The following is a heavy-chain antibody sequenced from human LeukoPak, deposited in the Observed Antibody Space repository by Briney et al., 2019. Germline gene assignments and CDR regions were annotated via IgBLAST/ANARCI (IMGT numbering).Heavy chain of an antibody. J-gene: IGHJ4*02. CDR3: ARRSGYNSNNYYFDY. Sequence: SETLSLTCSVSGGSISRSSYYWGWIRQPPGKGLQWIGNIYYSGTYYNPSLKSPVTISVDTSRSQFSLKLSSVTAADTAVYYCARRSGYNSNNYYFDYWGQGTLVTISS. CDR1: GGSISRSSYY. V-gene: IGHV4-39*01. D-gene: IGHD3-22*01. CDR2: IYYSGT.